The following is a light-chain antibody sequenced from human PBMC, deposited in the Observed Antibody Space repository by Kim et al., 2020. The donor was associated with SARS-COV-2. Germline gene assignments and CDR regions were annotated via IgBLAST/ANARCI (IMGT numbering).Light chain of an antibody. CDR2: YDS. V-gene: IGLV3-21*04. CDR3: QVWDSSSDHPV. Sequence: SYELTQPPSVSVAPGKTARITCGGNNIGSKSVHWYQQKPGQAPVLVIYYDSDRPSGIPERFSGSNSGNTATLTISRVEAGDEADYYCQVWDSSSDHPVFGTGTQLTVL. J-gene: IGLJ1*01. CDR1: NIGSKS.